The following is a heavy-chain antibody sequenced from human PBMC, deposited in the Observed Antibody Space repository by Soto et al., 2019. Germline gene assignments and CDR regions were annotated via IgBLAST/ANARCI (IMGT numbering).Heavy chain of an antibody. V-gene: IGHV3-23*01. CDR3: AKSLRSSSYYYYYAMDV. D-gene: IGHD6-6*01. CDR2: ISGSGGST. J-gene: IGHJ6*02. Sequence: PGGSLRLSCAASGFTFSSYAMSWVRQAPGKGLEWVSAISGSGGSTYYADSVKGRFTISRDNSKNTLYLQMNSLRAEDTAVYYCAKSLRSSSYYYYYAMDVWGQGTTVTVSS. CDR1: GFTFSSYA.